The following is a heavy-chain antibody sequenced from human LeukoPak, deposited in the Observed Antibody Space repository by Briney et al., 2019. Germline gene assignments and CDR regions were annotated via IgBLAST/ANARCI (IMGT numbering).Heavy chain of an antibody. V-gene: IGHV1-69*13. CDR3: ARDLRDGQQLVRPRYNWFDP. CDR2: IIPIFGTA. CDR1: GYTFTAYY. J-gene: IGHJ5*02. D-gene: IGHD6-13*01. Sequence: GASVKVSCKASGYTFTAYYMHWVRQAPGQGLEWMGGIIPIFGTANYARKFQGRVTITADESTSTAYMELSSLRSEDTAVYYCARDLRDGQQLVRPRYNWFDPWGQGTLVTVSS.